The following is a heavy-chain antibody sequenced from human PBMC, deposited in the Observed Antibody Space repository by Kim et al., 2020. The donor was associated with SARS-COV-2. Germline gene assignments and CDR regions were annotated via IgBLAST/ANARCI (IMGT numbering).Heavy chain of an antibody. J-gene: IGHJ4*02. V-gene: IGHV1-18*04. CDR1: GYTFTSYG. CDR2: ISAYNGNT. CDR3: ARVAGYCSSTSCYDHGY. Sequence: ASVKVSCKASGYTFTSYGISWVRQAPGQGLEWMGWISAYNGNTNYAQKLQGRVTMTTDTSTSTAYMELRSLRSDDTAVYYCARVAGYCSSTSCYDHGYWGQGTLVTVSS. D-gene: IGHD2-2*01.